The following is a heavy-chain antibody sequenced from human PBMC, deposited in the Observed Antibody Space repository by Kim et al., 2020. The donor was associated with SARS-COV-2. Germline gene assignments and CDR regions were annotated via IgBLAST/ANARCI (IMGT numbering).Heavy chain of an antibody. D-gene: IGHD2-21*01. CDR1: GFTFANFA. CDR2: VSVGGDP. Sequence: GGSLRLSCATSGFTFANFAMAWVRQAPGKGPEWVSGVSVGGDPYYAESVKGRFIISRDRAKSMIYLQMSSLRVGDTAVYYCAKLGDDMRLIVVRWGQGTLVTVSS. CDR3: AKLGDDMRLIVVR. V-gene: IGHV3-23*01. J-gene: IGHJ4*02.